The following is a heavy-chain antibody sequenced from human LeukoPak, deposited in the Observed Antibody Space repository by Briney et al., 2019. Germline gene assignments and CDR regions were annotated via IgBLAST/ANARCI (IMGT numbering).Heavy chain of an antibody. CDR2: ISAYNGNT. CDR3: ARDSPRYYDSSGYSTNQYDY. Sequence: ASVKVSCKASGYTFTSYGISWVRQAPGQGLEWMGWISAYNGNTNYAQKLQGRVTMTTDTSTSTAYMGLRSLRSDDTAVYYCARDSPRYYDSSGYSTNQYDYWGQGTLVTVSS. J-gene: IGHJ4*02. D-gene: IGHD3-22*01. CDR1: GYTFTSYG. V-gene: IGHV1-18*01.